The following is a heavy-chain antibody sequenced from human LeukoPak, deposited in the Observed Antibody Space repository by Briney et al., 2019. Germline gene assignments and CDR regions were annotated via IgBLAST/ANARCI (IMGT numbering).Heavy chain of an antibody. CDR2: ISCDGSNK. J-gene: IGHJ4*02. CDR3: AKEVRYYGSGSYIFDY. V-gene: IGHV3-30*18. Sequence: PGRSLRLSCAASGFTFSSYGMHWVRQAPGKGLEWVAVISCDGSNKYYADSVKGRITISRDNSKNTLYLQMNSPRAEDTAVYYCAKEVRYYGSGSYIFDYWGQGTLVTVSS. CDR1: GFTFSSYG. D-gene: IGHD3-10*01.